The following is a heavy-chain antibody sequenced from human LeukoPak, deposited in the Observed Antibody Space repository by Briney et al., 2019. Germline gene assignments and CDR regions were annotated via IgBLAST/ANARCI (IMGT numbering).Heavy chain of an antibody. Sequence: PSETLSLTCTVSGGSISSYYWSWIRQPPGKGLEWIGYIYYSGNTYYNPPLKSRVVISVDTSQTQFSLKLSSVTAADTAVYYCARSYCSSTSCYRDAFDIWGQGTMVNVSS. D-gene: IGHD2-2*01. CDR3: ARSYCSSTSCYRDAFDI. CDR2: IYYSGNT. V-gene: IGHV4-59*08. CDR1: GGSISSYY. J-gene: IGHJ3*02.